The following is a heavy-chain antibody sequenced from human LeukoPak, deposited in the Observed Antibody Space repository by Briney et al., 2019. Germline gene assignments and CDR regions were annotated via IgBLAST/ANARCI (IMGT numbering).Heavy chain of an antibody. V-gene: IGHV4-39*07. J-gene: IGHJ6*02. D-gene: IGHD4-17*01. CDR2: IYYSGST. Sequence: PSETLSLTCTVSGGSISSSSYYWGWIRQPPGKGLEWIGSIYYSGSTYYNPSLKSRVTISVDTSKNQFSLKLSSVTAADTAVYYCASDYGDFYYYYYGMDVWGQGTTVTVSS. CDR1: GGSISSSSYY. CDR3: ASDYGDFYYYYYGMDV.